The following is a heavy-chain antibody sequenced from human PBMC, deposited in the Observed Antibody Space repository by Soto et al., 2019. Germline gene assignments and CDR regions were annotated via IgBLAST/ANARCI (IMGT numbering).Heavy chain of an antibody. CDR2: VYHSGAT. V-gene: IGHV4-38-2*02. Sequence: TCDVSGYSMTSGFYWGWIRQTPGKGLEWIGSVYHSGATYYNPSLQSRVSISVDTSKSQFSLKLISATAADTGTYYCARERSFARPTGWFEPWGQGTQVTVSS. J-gene: IGHJ5*02. D-gene: IGHD6-25*01. CDR3: ARERSFARPTGWFEP. CDR1: GYSMTSGFY.